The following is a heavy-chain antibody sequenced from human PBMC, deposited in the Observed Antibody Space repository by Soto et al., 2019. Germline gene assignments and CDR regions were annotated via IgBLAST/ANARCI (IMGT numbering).Heavy chain of an antibody. V-gene: IGHV4-31*03. CDR1: GGSISGEGYY. J-gene: IGHJ5*02. D-gene: IGHD6-13*01. CDR3: ARAWTATAGWANWFDR. Sequence: QVQLQESGPGLVEPSQTLSLTCTVSGGSISGEGYYWSWIRQYSGRGLEWIGYIHYSGGTYSNPSLKSRVIISVDTSKTQFFLNLGSVTAADTAVYYCARAWTATAGWANWFDRWGQGTLVTVSS. CDR2: IHYSGGT.